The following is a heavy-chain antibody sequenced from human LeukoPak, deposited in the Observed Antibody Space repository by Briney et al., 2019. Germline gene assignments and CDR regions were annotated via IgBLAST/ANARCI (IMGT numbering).Heavy chain of an antibody. Sequence: GGSLRLSCAASGFTFSRYAMSWVRQAPGKGLEWVSSIIGSGATTYSAESVKGRFTISRDNCKNTLYLQMNSLRAEDTAVYYCASGGYCSSTTCYSYNFYYMDVWGKGTTVTVSS. CDR2: IIGSGATT. CDR3: ASGGYCSSTTCYSYNFYYMDV. CDR1: GFTFSRYA. J-gene: IGHJ6*03. V-gene: IGHV3-23*01. D-gene: IGHD2-2*02.